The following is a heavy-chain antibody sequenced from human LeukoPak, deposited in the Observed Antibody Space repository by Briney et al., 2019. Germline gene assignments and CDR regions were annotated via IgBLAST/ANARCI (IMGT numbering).Heavy chain of an antibody. Sequence: SETLSLTCTVSGGSISSYYWSWIRQPPGKGLEWIGYIYYSGSTNYNPSLKSRVTISVDTSKNQFSLKLSSVTAADTAVYYCASEASWHSGMDVWGQGTTVTVSS. CDR2: IYYSGST. J-gene: IGHJ6*02. D-gene: IGHD5-12*01. CDR3: ASEASWHSGMDV. V-gene: IGHV4-59*01. CDR1: GGSISSYY.